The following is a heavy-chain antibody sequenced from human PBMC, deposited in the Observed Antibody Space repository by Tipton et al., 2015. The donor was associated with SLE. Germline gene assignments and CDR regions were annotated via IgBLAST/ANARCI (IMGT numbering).Heavy chain of an antibody. CDR1: GGSFSGYY. CDR2: INHSGST. D-gene: IGHD3-10*01. Sequence: TLPLTCAVYGGSFSGYYWSWIRQPPGKGLEWIGEINHSGSTNYNPSLKSRVTISVDTSKNQFSLKLSSVTAADTAVYYCAKDRGDYFDYWGQGTLVTVSS. V-gene: IGHV4-34*01. J-gene: IGHJ4*02. CDR3: AKDRGDYFDY.